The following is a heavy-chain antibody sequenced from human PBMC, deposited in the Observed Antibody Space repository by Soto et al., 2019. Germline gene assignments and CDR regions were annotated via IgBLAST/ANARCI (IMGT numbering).Heavy chain of an antibody. Sequence: EVQLVESGGGLVQPGGSLRLSCAASGFTFSSYSMNWVRQAPGKGLEWVSYISSSSSTIYYADSVKGRFTISRDNAKNSLYLQRNSLRAEDTAVYYCARDGRQAAAGTGHAFDIWGQGTMVTVSS. CDR3: ARDGRQAAAGTGHAFDI. CDR1: GFTFSSYS. CDR2: ISSSSSTI. J-gene: IGHJ3*02. V-gene: IGHV3-48*01. D-gene: IGHD6-13*01.